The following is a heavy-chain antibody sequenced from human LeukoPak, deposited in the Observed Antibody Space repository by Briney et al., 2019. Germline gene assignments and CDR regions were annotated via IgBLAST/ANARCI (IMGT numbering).Heavy chain of an antibody. J-gene: IGHJ1*01. V-gene: IGHV1-2*02. Sequence: ASVKDSCKASGYTFTDYYMHGVRQAPGQGREWMGWINPNSGGTNYAQKFQGGVTMTRDTSISTAYIELSRLRPDHPVVYYCAPQQWLAEGPYEFAESFQHWGQGTLVTVSS. CDR3: APQQWLAEGPYEFAESFQH. D-gene: IGHD6-19*01. CDR2: INPNSGGT. CDR1: GYTFTDYY.